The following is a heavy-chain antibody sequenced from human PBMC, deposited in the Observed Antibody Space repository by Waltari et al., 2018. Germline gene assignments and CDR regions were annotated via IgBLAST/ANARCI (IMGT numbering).Heavy chain of an antibody. Sequence: QVQLVQSGAEVKKHGSSVKVSCKASGGTFSSYTISWVRPAPGQGLEWMGRLNPTLGIANYAQKFQGRVTITADKSTSTAYMELSSLRSEDTAVYYCARDHPNTPPGYYYGMDVWGQGTTVTVSS. CDR3: ARDHPNTPPGYYYGMDV. J-gene: IGHJ6*02. CDR2: LNPTLGIA. V-gene: IGHV1-69*08. CDR1: GGTFSSYT.